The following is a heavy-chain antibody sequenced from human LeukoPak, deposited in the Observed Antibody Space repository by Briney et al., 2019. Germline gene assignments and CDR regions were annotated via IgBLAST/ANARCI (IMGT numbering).Heavy chain of an antibody. CDR2: INPGNGNT. CDR3: ARDSSSGYTDYFDY. Sequence: GASVKVSCKASGYTFTRYALHWVRQAPGQRLEWMGWINPGNGNTKYGENFQDRDTITRDTSASTAYMDLSSLRSEDTAVYYCARDSSSGYTDYFDYWGQGTLVTVSS. J-gene: IGHJ4*02. D-gene: IGHD6-19*01. V-gene: IGHV1-3*01. CDR1: GYTFTRYA.